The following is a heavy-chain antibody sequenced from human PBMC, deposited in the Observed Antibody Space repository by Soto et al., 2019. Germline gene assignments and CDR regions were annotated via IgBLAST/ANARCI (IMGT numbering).Heavy chain of an antibody. V-gene: IGHV4-61*08. Sequence: PSETLSLTCSVSGASVSSGAYSWTWIRQPPGRGLEWIGYIHSSGGTNYNPSLKSRVTISIDTSKNQFSLKLSSVTAADTAVYYCARSGRSSSWYPWGQGTLVTVSS. CDR1: GASVSSGAYS. CDR2: IHSSGGT. J-gene: IGHJ5*02. D-gene: IGHD6-13*01. CDR3: ARSGRSSSWYP.